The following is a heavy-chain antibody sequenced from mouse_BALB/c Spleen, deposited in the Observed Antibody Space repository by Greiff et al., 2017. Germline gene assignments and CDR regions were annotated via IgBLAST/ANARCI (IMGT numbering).Heavy chain of an antibody. J-gene: IGHJ3*01. CDR2: IDPANGNT. D-gene: IGHD1-1*01. Sequence: VQLQQSGAELVKPGASVKLSCTASGFNIKDTYMHWVKQRPEQGLEWIGRIDPANGNTKYDPKFQGKATITADTSSNTAYLQLSSLTSEDTAVYYCARSDYGSSFAYWGQGTLVTVSA. CDR1: GFNIKDTY. V-gene: IGHV14-3*02. CDR3: ARSDYGSSFAY.